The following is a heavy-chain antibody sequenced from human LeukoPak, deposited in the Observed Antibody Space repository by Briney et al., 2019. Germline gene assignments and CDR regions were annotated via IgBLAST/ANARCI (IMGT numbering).Heavy chain of an antibody. J-gene: IGHJ6*03. CDR3: ARVATPHPYYYYYMDV. CDR1: GFTFSSYW. Sequence: GGSLRLSCAASGFTFSSYWMSWVRQAPGKGLEWVANIKQDGSEKYYVDSVKGRFTISRDNAKNSLYLQMNSLRAEDTAVYYCARVATPHPYYYYYMDVWGKGTTVTVSS. V-gene: IGHV3-7*01. CDR2: IKQDGSEK.